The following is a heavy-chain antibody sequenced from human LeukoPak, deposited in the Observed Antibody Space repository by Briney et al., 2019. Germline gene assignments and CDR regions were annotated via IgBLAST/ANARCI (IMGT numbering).Heavy chain of an antibody. D-gene: IGHD3-22*01. J-gene: IGHJ4*02. CDR1: RFTFSSFW. CDR3: ARDVGYDSSGSYPYYFDY. Sequence: GGSLRLSCAASRFTFSSFWMTWVRQAPGKGLEWVANIKQDGSEKYYVDSVQGRFTISRDNAKNSLYLQMDSLRAEDTAVYYCARDVGYDSSGSYPYYFDYWGRGTLVTVSS. V-gene: IGHV3-7*05. CDR2: IKQDGSEK.